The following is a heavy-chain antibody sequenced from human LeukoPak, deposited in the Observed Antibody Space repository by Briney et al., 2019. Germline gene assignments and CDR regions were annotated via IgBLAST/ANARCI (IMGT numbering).Heavy chain of an antibody. CDR2: INTGNGNT. CDR3: ASHVDTAMVSYYYYGMDV. J-gene: IGHJ6*02. Sequence: ASVKVSCKASGYTFTSYAIHWVRQAPGQRLECMGWINTGNGNTKYSQKFQDRVTITRDRSMSTAYMELSSLRSEDTAMYYCASHVDTAMVSYYYYGMDVWGQGTTVTVSS. CDR1: GYTFTSYA. V-gene: IGHV1-3*04. D-gene: IGHD5-18*01.